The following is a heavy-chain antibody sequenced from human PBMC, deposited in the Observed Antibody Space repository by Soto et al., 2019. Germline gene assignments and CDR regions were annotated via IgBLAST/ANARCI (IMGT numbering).Heavy chain of an antibody. CDR1: GGTFSSYA. J-gene: IGHJ6*02. D-gene: IGHD6-19*01. Sequence: SVKVSCKASGGTFSSYAISWVRQAPGQGLEWMGGIIPIFGTANYAQKFQGRVTITADESTSTAYMELSSLRSEDTAVYYCAREIYSSGWYRNYGMDVWGQGTTVTVSS. CDR3: AREIYSSGWYRNYGMDV. V-gene: IGHV1-69*13. CDR2: IIPIFGTA.